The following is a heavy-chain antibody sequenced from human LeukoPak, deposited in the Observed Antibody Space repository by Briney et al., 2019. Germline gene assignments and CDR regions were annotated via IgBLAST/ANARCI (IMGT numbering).Heavy chain of an antibody. Sequence: GGSLRLSCTASGFTFGDYAMSWVRQAPGKGLEWVGFIRSKAYGGTTEYAASVKGRFTISRDDSKSIAYLQMNSLKTEDTAVYYCTRVPYYDSSGYYFFAFDIWGQGTMVTVSS. J-gene: IGHJ3*02. CDR1: GFTFGDYA. V-gene: IGHV3-49*04. CDR3: TRVPYYDSSGYYFFAFDI. D-gene: IGHD3-22*01. CDR2: IRSKAYGGTT.